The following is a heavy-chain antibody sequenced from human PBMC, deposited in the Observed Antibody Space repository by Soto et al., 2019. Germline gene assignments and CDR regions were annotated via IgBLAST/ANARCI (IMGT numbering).Heavy chain of an antibody. V-gene: IGHV5-10-1*01. D-gene: IGHD3-10*01. CDR2: IDPSDSYT. CDR3: ARYGSSGTYYYYGMDV. J-gene: IGHJ6*02. CDR1: GYSFTSYW. Sequence: GESLKISCKGSGYSFTSYWISWVRQMPGKGLEWMGRIDPSDSYTNYSPSFQGHVTISADKSISTAYLQWSSLRASDTAMYYCARYGSSGTYYYYGMDVWGQGTTVTVSS.